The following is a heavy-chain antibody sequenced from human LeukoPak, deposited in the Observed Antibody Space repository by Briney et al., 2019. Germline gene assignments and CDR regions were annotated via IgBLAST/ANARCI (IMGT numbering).Heavy chain of an antibody. J-gene: IGHJ1*01. Sequence: PGGSLRLSSVAASSTSSHYAMQCERHAPGKGLEWVAVIWNDGSDKYYADSVKGRFTVSRDNSRNILYLQLGSLRAEDTGVYYCAKDAQRGFDFGNPLQHWGPGTLVTVSS. CDR1: SSTSSHYA. D-gene: IGHD4-11*01. V-gene: IGHV3-33*06. CDR2: IWNDGSDK. CDR3: AKDAQRGFDFGNPLQH.